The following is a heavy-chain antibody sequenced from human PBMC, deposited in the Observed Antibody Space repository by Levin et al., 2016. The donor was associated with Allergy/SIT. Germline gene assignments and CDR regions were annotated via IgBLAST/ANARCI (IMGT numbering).Heavy chain of an antibody. D-gene: IGHD3-9*01. Sequence: SETLSLTCTVSGGSISSYYWSWIRQPPGKGLEWIGYIYYSGSTNYNPSLKSRVTISVDTSKNQFSLKLSSVTAADTAVYYCAREPVRDDILTGAFDYWGQGTLVTVSS. J-gene: IGHJ4*02. CDR2: IYYSGST. CDR1: GGSISSYY. V-gene: IGHV4-59*01. CDR3: AREPVRDDILTGAFDY.